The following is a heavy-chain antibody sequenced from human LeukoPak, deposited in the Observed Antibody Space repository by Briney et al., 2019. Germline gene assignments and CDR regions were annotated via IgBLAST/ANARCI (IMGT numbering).Heavy chain of an antibody. D-gene: IGHD5-18*01. CDR2: IGHGGDL. CDR1: GFTLSSYD. CDR3: ARGDTAMVIPCGY. V-gene: IGHV3-13*01. Sequence: GGSLRLSCAASGFTLSSYDIHWVRQVRGKGLEWVSGIGHGGDLYYVASVKGRFTISRENAKNSVSLEMNNLRAGDTAVYYCARGDTAMVIPCGYWGQGTLVTVSS. J-gene: IGHJ4*02.